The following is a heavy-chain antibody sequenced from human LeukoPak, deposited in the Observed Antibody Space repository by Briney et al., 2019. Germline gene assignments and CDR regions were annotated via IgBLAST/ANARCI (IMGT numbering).Heavy chain of an antibody. CDR1: GFTFSSYA. D-gene: IGHD6-13*01. CDR2: ISYDGSNK. Sequence: PGGSLRLSCAASGFTFSSYAMHWVRQAPGKGLEWVAVISYDGSNKYYADSVKGRFTISRDNSKNTLYLQMNSLRAEDTAVYYCARENRQLAFDYWGQGTLVTVSS. CDR3: ARENRQLAFDY. J-gene: IGHJ4*02. V-gene: IGHV3-30-3*01.